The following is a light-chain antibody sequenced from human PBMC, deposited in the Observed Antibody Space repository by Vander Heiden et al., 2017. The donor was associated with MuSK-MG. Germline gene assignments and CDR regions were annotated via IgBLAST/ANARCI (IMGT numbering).Light chain of an antibody. Sequence: DIQMTQSPPTLSASVGARVTITCRASQGISRWLAWYQQRPGKPPKLLIYDASTLASGVPSRFIGSGSGTEFTLNITRLQPDDLAIYYCQQGQSFPLTFGGGTKVEVK. V-gene: IGKV1-5*01. J-gene: IGKJ4*01. CDR2: DAS. CDR1: QGISRW. CDR3: QQGQSFPLT.